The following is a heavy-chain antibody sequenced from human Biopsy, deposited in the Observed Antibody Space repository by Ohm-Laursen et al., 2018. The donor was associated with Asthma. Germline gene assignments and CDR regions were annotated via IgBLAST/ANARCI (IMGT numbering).Heavy chain of an antibody. CDR3: ARKAGSCISRTCYSLDF. J-gene: IGHJ4*02. CDR2: INSVFGTT. D-gene: IGHD2-2*01. V-gene: IGHV1-69*01. CDR1: GGTFNTYV. Sequence: SSVKVSCKSLGGTFNTYVIGWVQQAPGQGLEWMGGINSVFGTTTYPQKFQDRVTITADDSTSTVYMELSSLRSEDTAVYYCARKAGSCISRTCYSLDFWGQGTPVTVSS.